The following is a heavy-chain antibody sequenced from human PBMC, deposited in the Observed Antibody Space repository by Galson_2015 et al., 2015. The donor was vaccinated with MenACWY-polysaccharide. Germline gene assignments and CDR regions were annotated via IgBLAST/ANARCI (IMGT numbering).Heavy chain of an antibody. CDR3: AGIPATETSYCWFDP. Sequence: TLSLTCAVSGASISSGSHYWSWFRQYPGKNLEWIAYIYYNGRSNYNPSLRSRVSISMDMSKNQFSLNLGSVTAADTAVYFCAGIPATETSYCWFDPWGQGTLDTVSS. J-gene: IGHJ5*02. D-gene: IGHD4-17*01. CDR1: GASISSGSHY. V-gene: IGHV4-31*11. CDR2: IYYNGRS.